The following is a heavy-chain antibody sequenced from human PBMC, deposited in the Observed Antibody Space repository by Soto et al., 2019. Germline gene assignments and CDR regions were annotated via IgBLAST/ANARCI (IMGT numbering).Heavy chain of an antibody. CDR3: MLHTYYYHSSGPAPFRN. J-gene: IGHJ1*01. D-gene: IGHD3-22*01. V-gene: IGHV1-18*01. CDR2: ISGYNGHT. CDR1: GYSFTTYG. Sequence: QIQLVKSGTEVKRTWSSVKVSCKTSGYSFTTYGLSWVRQAPGRGLEWVAWISGYNGHTNYTQKYKGTVTLTPDTPSTTGYTEINSIISFDTVVYFWMLHTYYYHSSGPAPFRNWRHGTQITVS.